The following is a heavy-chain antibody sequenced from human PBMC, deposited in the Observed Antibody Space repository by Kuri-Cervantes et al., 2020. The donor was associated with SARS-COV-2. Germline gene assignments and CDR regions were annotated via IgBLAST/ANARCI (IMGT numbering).Heavy chain of an antibody. CDR3: ARHAGDI. J-gene: IGHJ4*02. CDR2: IYSSGST. Sequence: ESLKISCTVSGGSISSYSWSWIRQPAGKGLEWIGRIYSSGSTKYYPSPKRGVTMSVDTSKNQFSLKLSTVTTADTAVYCCARHAGDIWGQGTLVTVSS. V-gene: IGHV4-4*07. CDR1: GGSISSYS. D-gene: IGHD2-15*01.